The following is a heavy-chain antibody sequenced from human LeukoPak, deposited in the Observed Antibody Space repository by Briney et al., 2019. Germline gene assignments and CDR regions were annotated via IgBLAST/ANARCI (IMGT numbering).Heavy chain of an antibody. V-gene: IGHV4-59*08. D-gene: IGHD6-13*01. CDR3: ARHLDIAASGTFDY. Sequence: SETLSLTCAVSGGSISSHHWSWIRQPPGKGLEWIGYIYYSGSTNYKPSLKSRVTISVDTSKNQFSLKLTSVTAADTAVYYCARHLDIAASGTFDYWGQGTLVTVSS. CDR2: IYYSGST. J-gene: IGHJ4*02. CDR1: GGSISSHH.